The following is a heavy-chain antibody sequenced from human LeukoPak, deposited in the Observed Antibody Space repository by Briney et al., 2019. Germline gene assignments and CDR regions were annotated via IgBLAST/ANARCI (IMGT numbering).Heavy chain of an antibody. J-gene: IGHJ4*02. D-gene: IGHD3-10*01. CDR2: INSDGSST. V-gene: IGHV3-74*01. Sequence: GGSLRLSCAASGFTFSSYWMHWVRQAPGKGLVWVSRINSDGSSTSYADSVKGRFTISRDNAKNTLYLQMNSLRAEDTAVYYCVEGAYYCGSGSYYKPYYFDYWGQGTLVTVSS. CDR1: GFTFSSYW. CDR3: VEGAYYCGSGSYYKPYYFDY.